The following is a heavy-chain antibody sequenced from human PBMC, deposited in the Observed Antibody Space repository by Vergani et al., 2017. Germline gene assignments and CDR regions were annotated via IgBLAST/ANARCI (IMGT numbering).Heavy chain of an antibody. CDR1: GFTFDDYA. D-gene: IGHD2-2*01. V-gene: IGHV3-9*01. CDR3: AKDIRYCSSTSCRIVGADDAFDI. J-gene: IGHJ3*02. Sequence: EVQLVESGGGLVQPGRSLRLSCAASGFTFDDYAMHWVRQAPGKGLEWVSGISWTSGSIGYADSVKGRFTISRDNAKNSLYLQMNSLRAEDTALYYCAKDIRYCSSTSCRIVGADDAFDIWGQGTMATVSS. CDR2: ISWTSGSI.